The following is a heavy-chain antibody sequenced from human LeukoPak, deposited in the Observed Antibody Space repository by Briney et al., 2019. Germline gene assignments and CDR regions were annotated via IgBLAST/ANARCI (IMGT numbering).Heavy chain of an antibody. D-gene: IGHD6-6*01. CDR3: AGGESEYSSSGDFAY. CDR2: ISSRSTTI. CDR1: GFTFSTYS. J-gene: IGHJ4*02. V-gene: IGHV3-48*01. Sequence: PGGSLRLSCAASGFTFSTYSMNWVRQAPGKGLEWLSYISSRSTTIYYADSVKGRFTISRDNAKNSLYLQMNSLRPVDTAVYYCAGGESEYSSSGDFAYWGQGTLVTVSS.